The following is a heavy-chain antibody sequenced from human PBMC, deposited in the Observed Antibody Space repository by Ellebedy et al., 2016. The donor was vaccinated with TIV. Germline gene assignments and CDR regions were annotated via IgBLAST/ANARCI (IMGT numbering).Heavy chain of an antibody. J-gene: IGHJ4*02. CDR3: ARSRGVSY. Sequence: PWGSLRLSCAASGFTFSNYWMTWVRQAPGKGPECVANIKQDGSEKYYVDSVKGRFTISRDNAKNSLYLQMNSLRAEDTAVYFCARSRGVSYWGQGTLVTVSS. V-gene: IGHV3-7*03. CDR2: IKQDGSEK. D-gene: IGHD2-8*01. CDR1: GFTFSNYW.